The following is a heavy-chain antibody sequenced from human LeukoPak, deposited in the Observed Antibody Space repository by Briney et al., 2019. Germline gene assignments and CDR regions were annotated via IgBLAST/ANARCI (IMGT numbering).Heavy chain of an antibody. J-gene: IGHJ6*02. CDR1: GHTFTGYY. D-gene: IGHD3-9*01. V-gene: IGHV1-2*02. Sequence: ASVKVSCKASGHTFTGYYMHWVRQAPGQGLEWMGWINPNSGGTNYEQKFQGRVTMTRDTSISTAYMELSRLRSDDTAVYYCARDLRNYDILTGNYYYYGMDVWGQGTTVTVSS. CDR3: ARDLRNYDILTGNYYYYGMDV. CDR2: INPNSGGT.